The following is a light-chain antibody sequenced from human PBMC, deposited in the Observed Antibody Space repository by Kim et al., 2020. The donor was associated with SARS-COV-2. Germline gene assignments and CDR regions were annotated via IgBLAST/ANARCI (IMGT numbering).Light chain of an antibody. CDR2: SNN. Sequence: QPVLTQPPLASGTPGQRVTISCSGSSSNIGSNTVNWYQQLPGTAPKLLIYSNNQRPSGVPDRFSGSKSGTSASLAISGLQSEYEADYYCAAWDDSLNGVVFGGGTQLTVL. V-gene: IGLV1-44*01. CDR3: AAWDDSLNGVV. CDR1: SSNIGSNT. J-gene: IGLJ2*01.